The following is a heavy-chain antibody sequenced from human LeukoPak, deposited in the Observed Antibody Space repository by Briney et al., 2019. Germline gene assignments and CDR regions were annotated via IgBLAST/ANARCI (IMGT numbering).Heavy chain of an antibody. J-gene: IGHJ6*03. Sequence: SETLSLTCAVYGGSFSGYYWRWIRQPPGKGLEWIGEINHSGSTNYNPSLKSRVTISVDTSKNQFALKLSSVTAADTAVYYCARGPPGRFGESDPSPHYYYYMDVWGKGTTVTVSS. CDR2: INHSGST. D-gene: IGHD3-10*01. CDR3: ARGPPGRFGESDPSPHYYYYMDV. CDR1: GGSFSGYY. V-gene: IGHV4-34*01.